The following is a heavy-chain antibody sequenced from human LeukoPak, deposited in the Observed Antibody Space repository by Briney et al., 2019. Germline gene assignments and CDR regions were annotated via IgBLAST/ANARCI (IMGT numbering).Heavy chain of an antibody. Sequence: PSETLSLTCTVSGGSISSNNYYWGWIRQPPGKGLEWIGSIYYSGSTYYNPSLKSRVTISVDTSKNQFSLELTSVTAADTAVYYCARHGGSGSYHSPFGSWGQGTLVTVSS. CDR3: ARHGGSGSYHSPFGS. D-gene: IGHD3-10*01. CDR2: IYYSGST. CDR1: GGSISSNNYY. V-gene: IGHV4-39*01. J-gene: IGHJ4*02.